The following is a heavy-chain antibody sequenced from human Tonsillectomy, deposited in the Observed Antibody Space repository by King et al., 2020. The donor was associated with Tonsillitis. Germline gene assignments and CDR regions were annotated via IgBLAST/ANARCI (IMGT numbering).Heavy chain of an antibody. J-gene: IGHJ6*02. CDR2: INPNSGGT. CDR3: ARVCCSGGSCYPYVIGMAV. CDR1: GYTFTGYY. Sequence: QLVQSGAEVKKPGASVKVSCKASGYTFTGYYMHWVRQAPGQGLEWMGWINPNSGGTNYAQKFQGRVTITRDTSISTAYMELSRLRSDDTAVYYCARVCCSGGSCYPYVIGMAVWGQGTTVTVSS. V-gene: IGHV1-2*02. D-gene: IGHD2-15*01.